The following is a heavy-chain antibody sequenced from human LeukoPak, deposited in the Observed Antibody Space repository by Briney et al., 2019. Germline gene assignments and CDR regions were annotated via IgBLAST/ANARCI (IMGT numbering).Heavy chain of an antibody. J-gene: IGHJ4*02. V-gene: IGHV1-18*01. Sequence: ASVKVSCKASGYTFTSYGISWVRQAPGQGLEWMGWISAYNGNTNYAQKLQGRVTMTTDTSTSTAYMELRSLRSDDTAVYYCARDQSFYDSSGYYYGGGYWGQGTLVTVSS. CDR2: ISAYNGNT. D-gene: IGHD3-22*01. CDR3: ARDQSFYDSSGYYYGGGY. CDR1: GYTFTSYG.